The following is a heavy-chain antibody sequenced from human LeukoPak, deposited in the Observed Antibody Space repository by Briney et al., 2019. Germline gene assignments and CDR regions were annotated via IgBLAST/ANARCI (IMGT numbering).Heavy chain of an antibody. CDR3: ASKSIAAAGTLAD. CDR1: GGSFSGYY. V-gene: IGHV4-34*01. J-gene: IGHJ4*02. Sequence: SETLSLTCAVYGGSFSGYYWSWIRQPPGKGPEWIGEINHSGSTNYNPSLKSRVTISVDTSKNQFSLKLSSVTAADTAVYYCASKSIAAAGTLADWGQGTLVTVSS. D-gene: IGHD6-13*01. CDR2: INHSGST.